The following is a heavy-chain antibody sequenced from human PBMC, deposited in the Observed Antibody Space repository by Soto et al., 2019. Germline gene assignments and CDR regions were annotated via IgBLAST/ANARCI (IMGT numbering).Heavy chain of an antibody. V-gene: IGHV3-30-3*01. Sequence: GGSLRLSCAASGFTFSSYAMHWVRQAPGKGLEWVAVISYDGSNKYYADSVKGRFTISRDNSKNTLYLQMNSLRAEDTAVYYCARDLIKGVVVNGGDAFDIWGQGTMVTVSS. D-gene: IGHD2-15*01. CDR2: ISYDGSNK. CDR3: ARDLIKGVVVNGGDAFDI. J-gene: IGHJ3*02. CDR1: GFTFSSYA.